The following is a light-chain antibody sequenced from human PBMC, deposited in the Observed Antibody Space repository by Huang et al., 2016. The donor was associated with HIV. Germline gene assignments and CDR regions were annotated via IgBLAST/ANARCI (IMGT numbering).Light chain of an antibody. V-gene: IGKV3D-15*01. CDR3: QEYRNWVPT. CDR1: QSVGSN. J-gene: IGKJ4*01. Sequence: EIVMTQSPATLSVSPGERATLSCRASQSVGSNLAWYQQKSGQAPRLLIYGASTRATGIPARVSGSGSETDFTLTISSLQSEDFAVYYCQEYRNWVPTFGGGTKVEIK. CDR2: GAS.